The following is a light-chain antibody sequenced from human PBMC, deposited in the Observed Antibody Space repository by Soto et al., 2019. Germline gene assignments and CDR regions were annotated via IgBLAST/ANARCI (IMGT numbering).Light chain of an antibody. V-gene: IGKV1-5*03. CDR1: QSTSRY. CDR3: QQYSSHSRT. CDR2: QAS. J-gene: IGKJ1*01. Sequence: DIQMTQSPSNLSPSVGDRVTITCGASQSTSRYLAWYQQKPGKAPKLLSYQASSLENGVPSRFSGSGSGTEFSLTISSLQTDDFATYYCQQYSSHSRTFGQGTKWIS.